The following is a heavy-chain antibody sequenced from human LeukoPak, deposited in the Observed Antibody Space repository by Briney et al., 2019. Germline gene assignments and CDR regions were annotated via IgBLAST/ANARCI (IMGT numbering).Heavy chain of an antibody. Sequence: GGSLRLSCAASGFPFSNYVMHWVRQAPGKGLEWVAVIWYDGSNKFYTDSVKGRFTISRDNSKNTLYLQMNSLRAEDTAVYYCARKSGSNRDYWGQGTLVTVS. CDR2: IWYDGSNK. D-gene: IGHD1-26*01. CDR1: GFPFSNYV. V-gene: IGHV3-33*01. J-gene: IGHJ4*02. CDR3: ARKSGSNRDY.